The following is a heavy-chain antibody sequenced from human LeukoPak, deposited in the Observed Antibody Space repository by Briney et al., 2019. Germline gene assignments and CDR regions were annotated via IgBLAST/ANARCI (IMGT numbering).Heavy chain of an antibody. J-gene: IGHJ4*02. V-gene: IGHV4-34*01. CDR3: ARGDVISSYFDY. D-gene: IGHD3-9*01. CDR2: INHSGST. Sequence: PSETLSLTCAAYGGSFSGYYWSWIRQPPGKGLEWIGEINHSGSTNYNPSLKSRVAISVDTSKNQFSLKLSSVTAADTAVYYCARGDVISSYFDYWGQGTLVTVSS. CDR1: GGSFSGYY.